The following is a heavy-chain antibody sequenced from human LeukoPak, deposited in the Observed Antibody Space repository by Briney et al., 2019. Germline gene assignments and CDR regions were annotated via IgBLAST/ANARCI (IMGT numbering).Heavy chain of an antibody. D-gene: IGHD3-16*01. CDR3: ARESFYAFDI. J-gene: IGHJ3*02. V-gene: IGHV4-59*11. CDR1: GGSISSHY. CDR2: IYYSGST. Sequence: PSETLSLTCTVSGGSISSHYWSWIRQPPGKGLEWIGYIYYSGSTNYNPSLKSRVTISVDTSKNQFSLKLSSVTAADTAVCYCARESFYAFDIWGQGTMVTVSS.